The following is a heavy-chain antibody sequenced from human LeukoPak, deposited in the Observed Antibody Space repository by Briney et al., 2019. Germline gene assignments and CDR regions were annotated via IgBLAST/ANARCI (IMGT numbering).Heavy chain of an antibody. CDR3: ARDRGYCSSTSCYAADY. CDR1: GFTFSSYS. CDR2: ISSSSSYI. V-gene: IGHV3-21*01. J-gene: IGHJ4*02. Sequence: PGGSLRLSCAASGFTFSSYSMNWVRQAAGKGLEWVSSISSSSSYIYYTDSVKGRFTISRDNAKNSLYLQMNSLRAEDTAVYYCARDRGYCSSTSCYAADYWGQGTLFTVSS. D-gene: IGHD2-2*03.